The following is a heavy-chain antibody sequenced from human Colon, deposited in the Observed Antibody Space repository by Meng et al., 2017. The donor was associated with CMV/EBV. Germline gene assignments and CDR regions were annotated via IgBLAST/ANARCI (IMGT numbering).Heavy chain of an antibody. CDR1: GFTFSTYD. V-gene: IGHV3-13*01. J-gene: IGHJ3*02. D-gene: IGHD4-17*01. CDR3: ARAHFNDGDYGAFDI. CDR2: IGTAGDI. Sequence: GKSLKISCAASGFTFSTYDMHWVRQTSGKGLEWVSGIGTAGDIYYAGSVKGRFTISRDDAKNSSYLQMNSLRAGDTAVYYCARAHFNDGDYGAFDIWGQGTVVTVSS.